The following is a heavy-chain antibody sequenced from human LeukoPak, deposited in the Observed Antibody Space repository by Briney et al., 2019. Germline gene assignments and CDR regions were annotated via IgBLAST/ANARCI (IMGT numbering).Heavy chain of an antibody. D-gene: IGHD3-10*01. Sequence: PGGSLRLSCTASGFTFNSYSMNWVRQAPGKGLEWVSSISSSSSYIFYADSVKGRFTISRDNAKNSLYLQINSLRTEDTAVYYCARFGSGREFFYFDYWGQGTLVTVSS. CDR1: GFTFNSYS. CDR3: ARFGSGREFFYFDY. J-gene: IGHJ4*02. V-gene: IGHV3-21*01. CDR2: ISSSSSYI.